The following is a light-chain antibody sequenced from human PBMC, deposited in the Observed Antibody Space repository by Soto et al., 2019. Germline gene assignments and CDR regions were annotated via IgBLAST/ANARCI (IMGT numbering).Light chain of an antibody. V-gene: IGKV3-11*01. J-gene: IGKJ1*01. CDR2: DAS. Sequence: EIVLTQSPATLSLSPGERATLSCRASQSVSSYLAWYQQKPGQAPRLLIYDASNRATDFPARFSGSGSGTDFTLTIISLEPEDFAVYYCQERSNWPSWTFGQGTKVEMK. CDR3: QERSNWPSWT. CDR1: QSVSSY.